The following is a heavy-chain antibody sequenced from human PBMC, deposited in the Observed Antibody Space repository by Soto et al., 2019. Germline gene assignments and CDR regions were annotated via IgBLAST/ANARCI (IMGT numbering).Heavy chain of an antibody. CDR2: IYYSGST. CDR3: ARERPDGSRLDP. V-gene: IGHV4-30-4*01. J-gene: IGHJ5*02. CDR1: GGSISSGDYY. D-gene: IGHD6-13*01. Sequence: QVQLQESGPGLVKPSQTLSLTCTVSGGSISSGDYYWSWIRQPPGKGLEWIGYIYYSGSTYYNPSLKSRLTISVDTSTNPFSLKLSSVTAADTAVYYCARERPDGSRLDPWGQGTLVTVSS.